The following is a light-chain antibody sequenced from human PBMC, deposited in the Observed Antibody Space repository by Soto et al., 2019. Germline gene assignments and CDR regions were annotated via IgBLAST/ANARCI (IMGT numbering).Light chain of an antibody. CDR1: SNDIGRNNY. CDR2: DVN. Sequence: QSVLTQPASVSGSPGQSITISCTGTSNDIGRNNYVTWYQQHPGEAPKLMIYDVNNRPSGVSDRFSGSKSGNTASLTISGLQAEDEADYFCSSYTTSGTLIFGGGTQLTVL. V-gene: IGLV2-14*03. J-gene: IGLJ2*01. CDR3: SSYTTSGTLI.